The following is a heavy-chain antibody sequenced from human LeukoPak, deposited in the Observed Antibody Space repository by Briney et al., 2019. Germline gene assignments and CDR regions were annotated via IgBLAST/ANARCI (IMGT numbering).Heavy chain of an antibody. CDR3: AKEGPTGAGWYYYMDV. D-gene: IGHD1-14*01. J-gene: IGHJ6*03. CDR1: GFTFSSYS. V-gene: IGHV3-30*02. CDR2: IRYDGSNK. Sequence: GGSLRLSCAASGFTFSSYSMNWVRQAPGKGLEWVAFIRYDGSNKYYADSVKGRFTISRDNSKTTLYLQMNSLRAEDTAVYYCAKEGPTGAGWYYYMDVWGKGTTVTISS.